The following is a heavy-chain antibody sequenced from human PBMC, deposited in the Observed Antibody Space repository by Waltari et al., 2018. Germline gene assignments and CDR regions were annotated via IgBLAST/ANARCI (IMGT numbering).Heavy chain of an antibody. Sequence: QVQLQESGPGLVKPSETLSLTCTVSGCSISSYYWSWIRQPPGKGLAWIGYIYYSGSTTYSPSLRSRVTISVDTSKNQFSLKLSSVTAADTAVYYCARDWDSSGWYGMGYLDYWGQGTLVTVSS. J-gene: IGHJ4*02. D-gene: IGHD6-19*01. V-gene: IGHV4-59*01. CDR1: GCSISSYY. CDR2: IYYSGST. CDR3: ARDWDSSGWYGMGYLDY.